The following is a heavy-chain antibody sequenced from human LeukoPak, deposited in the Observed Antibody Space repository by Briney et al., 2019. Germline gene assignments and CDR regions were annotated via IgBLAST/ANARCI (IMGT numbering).Heavy chain of an antibody. CDR3: AKVGYYDSSGYLYFDY. CDR1: GFTFSSYA. CDR2: ISGSGGST. D-gene: IGHD3-22*01. Sequence: GGSLRLSCAASGFTFSSYAMSWVRQAPGRGLEWVSAISGSGGSTYYADSVKGRFTISRDNSENTLYLQMNSLRAEDTAVYYCAKVGYYDSSGYLYFDYWGQGTLVTVSS. J-gene: IGHJ4*02. V-gene: IGHV3-23*01.